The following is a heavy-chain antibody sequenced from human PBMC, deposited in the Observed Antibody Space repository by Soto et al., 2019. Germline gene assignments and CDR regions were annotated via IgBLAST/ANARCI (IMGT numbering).Heavy chain of an antibody. Sequence: QVQLVQSGAEVKKPGSSVKVSCKASGGTFSSYAISWVRQAPGQGLEWMGGIIPIFCTANYAQKFQGRVTITADKSTSTAYMELSSLRSEDTAVYYCARVPGYNWNRGDYFDYWGQGTLVTVSS. CDR1: GGTFSSYA. J-gene: IGHJ4*02. V-gene: IGHV1-69*06. CDR2: IIPIFCTA. D-gene: IGHD1-20*01. CDR3: ARVPGYNWNRGDYFDY.